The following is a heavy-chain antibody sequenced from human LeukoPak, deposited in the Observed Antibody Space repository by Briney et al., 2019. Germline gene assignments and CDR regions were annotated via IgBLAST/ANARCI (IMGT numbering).Heavy chain of an antibody. V-gene: IGHV3-21*01. CDR3: ARFETIEVSDKDY. Sequence: GGSLRLSCAASGFAFSSYSMNWVRQAPGKGLEWVSSISSSSIYIFYADSVKGRFTISRDNAKNSLYLQMNSLRAEDTAVYYCARFETIEVSDKDYWGQGTLLTVSS. J-gene: IGHJ4*02. D-gene: IGHD5/OR15-5a*01. CDR2: ISSSSIYI. CDR1: GFAFSSYS.